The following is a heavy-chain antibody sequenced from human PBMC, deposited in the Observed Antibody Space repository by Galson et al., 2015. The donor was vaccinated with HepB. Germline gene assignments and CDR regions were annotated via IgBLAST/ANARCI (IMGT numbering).Heavy chain of an antibody. CDR2: INPNSGDT. CDR3: ARTYYYGSGNDNWFDP. D-gene: IGHD3-10*01. CDR1: GYTFTGYY. Sequence: SVKVSCKASGYTFTGYYMHWVRQAPGQGLEWMGWINPNSGDTVYAQKFQGRVTMTRDTSISTAYMELSSLRSEDTAVYYCARTYYYGSGNDNWFDPWGQGTLVTVSS. J-gene: IGHJ5*02. V-gene: IGHV1-2*02.